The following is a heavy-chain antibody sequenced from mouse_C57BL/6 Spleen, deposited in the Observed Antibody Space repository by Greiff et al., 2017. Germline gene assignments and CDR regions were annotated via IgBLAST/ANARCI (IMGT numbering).Heavy chain of an antibody. CDR1: GYTFTSYW. Sequence: VQLQQPGAELVRPGTSVTLSCKASGYTFTSYWMHWVKQRPGHGLEWIGVIDPSDSCTNYNHKFKGKATLTVNPSSSTAYMQLSSLTSEDAAVYYCASIYYDYEIAYWGQGTLVTVSA. D-gene: IGHD2-4*01. CDR3: ASIYYDYEIAY. CDR2: IDPSDSCT. J-gene: IGHJ3*01. V-gene: IGHV1-59*01.